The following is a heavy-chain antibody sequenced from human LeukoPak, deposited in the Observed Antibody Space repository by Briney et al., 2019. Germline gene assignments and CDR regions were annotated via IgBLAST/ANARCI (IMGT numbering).Heavy chain of an antibody. J-gene: IGHJ4*02. CDR2: VKSKNDGGTT. D-gene: IGHD2-8*01. CDR3: TTVSATGTPFL. Sequence: GGSLRLSCAASGLTFSTTWMTWVRQAPGKGLEWVGRVKSKNDGGTTDFAAPVKGRFTISRDDSKDTVYLQMNSLKTEDTAVYYCTTVSATGTPFLWGQGTLVTVSS. CDR1: GLTFSTTW. V-gene: IGHV3-15*01.